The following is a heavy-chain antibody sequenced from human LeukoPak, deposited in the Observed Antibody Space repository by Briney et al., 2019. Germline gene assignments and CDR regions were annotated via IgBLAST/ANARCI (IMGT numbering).Heavy chain of an antibody. CDR3: ARDAGITIFGVATPSYYYYGMDV. V-gene: IGHV1-69*04. Sequence: ASVKVSCKASGGTFSSYAISWVRQAPGQGLEWMGRIIPILGIANYAQKFQGRVTITADKSTSTAYMELSSLRSEDTAVYHCARDAGITIFGVATPSYYYYGMDVWGQGTTVTVSS. J-gene: IGHJ6*02. D-gene: IGHD3-3*01. CDR2: IIPILGIA. CDR1: GGTFSSYA.